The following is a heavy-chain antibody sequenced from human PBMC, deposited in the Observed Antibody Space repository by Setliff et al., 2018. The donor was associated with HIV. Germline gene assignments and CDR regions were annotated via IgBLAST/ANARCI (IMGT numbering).Heavy chain of an antibody. CDR3: ATYYYDSSGYYWEYNWFDP. D-gene: IGHD3-22*01. V-gene: IGHV1-24*01. J-gene: IGHJ5*02. CDR2: FDPEDGET. Sequence: ASVKVSCKVSGNTLTELSMHWVRQAPGKGLEWMGGFDPEDGETIYAQKFQGRVTMTEDTSTDTAYMELSSLRSEDTAVYYCATYYYDSSGYYWEYNWFDPWGQGTLVTVSS. CDR1: GNTLTELS.